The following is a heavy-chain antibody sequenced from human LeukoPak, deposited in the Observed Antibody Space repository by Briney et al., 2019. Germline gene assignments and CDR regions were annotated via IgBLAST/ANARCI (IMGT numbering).Heavy chain of an antibody. CDR2: IIPIFGTA. V-gene: IGHV1-69*01. D-gene: IGHD6-6*01. CDR3: ARVAESIWFDP. CDR1: GGTFSSYA. Sequence: ASVKVSCKASGGTFSSYAISWVRQAPGQGLEWMGGIIPIFGTANYAQRFQGRVTITANESTSTAYMELSSLRSEDTAVYYCARVAESIWFDPWGQGTLVTVSS. J-gene: IGHJ5*02.